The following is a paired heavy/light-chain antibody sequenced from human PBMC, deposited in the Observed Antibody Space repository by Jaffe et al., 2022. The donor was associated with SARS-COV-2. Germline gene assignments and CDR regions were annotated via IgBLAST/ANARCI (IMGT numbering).Light chain of an antibody. J-gene: IGKJ2*01. Sequence: DIVMTQSPLSLPVTPGEPASISCRSSQSLLHSNGYNYLDWYLQKPGQSPQLLIYLGSNRASGVPDRFSGSGSGTDFTLKISRVEAEDVGVYYCMQALQTPHTFGQGTKLEIK. V-gene: IGKV2-28*01. CDR3: MQALQTPHT. CDR2: LGS. CDR1: QSLLHSNGYNY.
Heavy chain of an antibody. D-gene: IGHD6-19*01. CDR3: ARGVAGRGTYYYGLDV. CDR1: GFTFSSYG. J-gene: IGHJ6*02. Sequence: QVQVVESGGGVVQPGRSLRLSCAASGFTFSSYGMHWVRQAPGKGLEWVAVIWFDGSNKYYADSVKGRFTISRDNSKNMLYLQMNCLRAEDTAVYYCARGVAGRGTYYYGLDVWGQGTTVTVSS. CDR2: IWFDGSNK. V-gene: IGHV3-33*01.